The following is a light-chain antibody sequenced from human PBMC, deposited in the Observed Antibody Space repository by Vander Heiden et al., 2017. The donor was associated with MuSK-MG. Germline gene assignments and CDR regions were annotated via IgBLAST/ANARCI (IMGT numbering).Light chain of an antibody. CDR3: QVWDRDSDDFV. Sequence: ATITCGGDHLGTKTVHWYQQKPGQAPVLAIYFNGDRHSGIPDRFSGSKSETTATLTISRVEAGDEADYYCQVWDRDSDDFVFGTGTKVTVL. J-gene: IGLJ1*01. CDR2: FNG. V-gene: IGLV3-21*04. CDR1: HLGTKT.